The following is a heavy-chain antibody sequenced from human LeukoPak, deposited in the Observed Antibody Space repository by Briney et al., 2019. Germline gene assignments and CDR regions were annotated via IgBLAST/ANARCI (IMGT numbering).Heavy chain of an antibody. CDR2: ISAYNGNT. CDR3: AIVDTTVGFDY. Sequence: APVKVSCKTSGYTFTTYGITWVRQAPGQGLEWMGWISAYNGNTAYAQKFQGRVTVTTDTSTRTASMDLRSLRSDDTAVYYCAIVDTTVGFDYWGQGTLVTVSS. CDR1: GYTFTTYG. J-gene: IGHJ4*02. V-gene: IGHV1-18*04. D-gene: IGHD5-18*01.